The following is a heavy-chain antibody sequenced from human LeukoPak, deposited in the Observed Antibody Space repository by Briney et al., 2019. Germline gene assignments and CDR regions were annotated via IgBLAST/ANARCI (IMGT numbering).Heavy chain of an antibody. CDR3: AKGVGGSANYYYMDV. CDR1: GFTFSSYG. CDR2: IRYDGSNK. V-gene: IGHV3-30*02. D-gene: IGHD3-10*01. Sequence: GGSLRLSCAASGFTFSSYGMHWVRQAPGKGLEWVAFIRYDGSNKYYADSVKGRFTISRDNSKSTLYLQMNSLRAEDTAVFYCAKGVGGSANYYYMDVWGKGTTVTVA. J-gene: IGHJ6*03.